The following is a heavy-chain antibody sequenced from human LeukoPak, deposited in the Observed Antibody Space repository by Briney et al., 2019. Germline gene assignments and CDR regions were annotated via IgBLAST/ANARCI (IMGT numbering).Heavy chain of an antibody. CDR2: IYYSGST. CDR1: GGSISSYY. V-gene: IGHV4-59*01. J-gene: IGHJ3*02. CDR3: ARDRAIQLWSNDAFDI. Sequence: PSETLSLTCTVSGGSISSYYWSWIRQPPGKRLEWIGYIYYSGSTNYNPSLKSRVTISVDTSKNQFSLKLSSVTAADTAVYYCARDRAIQLWSNDAFDIWGQGTMVTVSS. D-gene: IGHD5-18*01.